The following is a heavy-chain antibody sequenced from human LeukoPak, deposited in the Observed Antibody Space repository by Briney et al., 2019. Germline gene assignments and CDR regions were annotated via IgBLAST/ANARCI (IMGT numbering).Heavy chain of an antibody. D-gene: IGHD3-3*01. J-gene: IGHJ4*02. CDR2: ITGSGGNT. CDR1: GFIFSSYS. V-gene: IGHV3-23*01. Sequence: PGGSLRLSCAASGFIFSSYSMSWVRQAPGKGLEWVSVITGSGGNTYYADSVKGRFTISKDNSKNTVYLQINSLRAEDTAVYYCAKDGDWGQGTLVTVSS. CDR3: AKDGD.